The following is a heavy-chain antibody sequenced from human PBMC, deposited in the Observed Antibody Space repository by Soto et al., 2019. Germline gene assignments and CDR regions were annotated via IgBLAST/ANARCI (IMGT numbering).Heavy chain of an antibody. Sequence: GGSLRLSCAASGFTFSSYAMHWVRQAPGKGLEWVAVISYDGSNKYYADSVKGRFTISRDNSKNTLYLQMNSLRAEDTAVYYCARDATSDSSGYRSPDYWGQGTLVTVSS. CDR2: ISYDGSNK. CDR3: ARDATSDSSGYRSPDY. J-gene: IGHJ4*02. V-gene: IGHV3-30-3*01. D-gene: IGHD3-22*01. CDR1: GFTFSSYA.